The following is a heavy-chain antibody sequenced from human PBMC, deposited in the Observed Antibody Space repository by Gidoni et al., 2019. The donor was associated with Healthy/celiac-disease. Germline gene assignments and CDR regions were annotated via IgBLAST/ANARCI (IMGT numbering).Heavy chain of an antibody. D-gene: IGHD6-13*01. CDR1: GGSISSYY. Sequence: QVQLQESGPGLVKPSETLSLTCTVAGGSISSYYWSWIRPPPGKGLEWIGYIYYSGSTNYNPSLKSRVTISVDTSKNQFSLKLSSVTAADTAVYYCARFYEPRPIAAAGTGGYYFDYWGQGTLVTVSS. J-gene: IGHJ4*02. CDR3: ARFYEPRPIAAAGTGGYYFDY. CDR2: IYYSGST. V-gene: IGHV4-59*01.